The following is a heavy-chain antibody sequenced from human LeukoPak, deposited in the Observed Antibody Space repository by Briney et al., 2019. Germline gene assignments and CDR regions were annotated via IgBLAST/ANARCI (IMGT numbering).Heavy chain of an antibody. CDR1: GFTFSSYA. D-gene: IGHD2-8*02. CDR3: AKDGGVKGDANYYYYYGMDV. Sequence: GGSLRLSCAASGFTFSSYAMSWVRQAPGKGLGWVSAISGSGGSTYYADSVKGRFTISRDNSKNTLYLQMNSLRAEDTAVYYCAKDGGVKGDANYYYYYGMDVWGQGTTVTVSS. V-gene: IGHV3-23*01. CDR2: ISGSGGST. J-gene: IGHJ6*02.